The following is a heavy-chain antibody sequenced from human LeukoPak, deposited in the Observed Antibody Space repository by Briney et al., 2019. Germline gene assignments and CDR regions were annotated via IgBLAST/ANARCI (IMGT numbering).Heavy chain of an antibody. D-gene: IGHD4-17*01. CDR2: INSDGRST. CDR3: AAVINGPDTVTNAFDI. Sequence: GGSLRLSCAASGFTFSSYWMHWVRHAPGKGLVWVSRINSDGRSTSYADSVKGRFTISRDNAKNTLYLQMNSLRAEDTAVYYCAAVINGPDTVTNAFDIWGQGTMVTVSS. CDR1: GFTFSSYW. J-gene: IGHJ3*02. V-gene: IGHV3-74*01.